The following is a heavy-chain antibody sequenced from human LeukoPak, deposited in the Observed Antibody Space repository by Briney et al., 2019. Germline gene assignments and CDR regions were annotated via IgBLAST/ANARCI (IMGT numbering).Heavy chain of an antibody. CDR1: GGSFSGYY. V-gene: IGHV4-34*01. CDR2: INHSGST. D-gene: IGHD3-10*01. Sequence: SETLSLTCAVYGGSFSGYYWSWIRQPPGKGLEWIGEINHSGSTNYDPSLKSRVTISVDTSKNQFSLKLSSVTAADTAVYYCARGGYFDYWGQGTLVTVSS. J-gene: IGHJ4*02. CDR3: ARGGYFDY.